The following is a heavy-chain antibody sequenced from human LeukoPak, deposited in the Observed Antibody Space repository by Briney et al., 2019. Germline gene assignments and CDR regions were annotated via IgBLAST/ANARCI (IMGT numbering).Heavy chain of an antibody. V-gene: IGHV3-49*03. CDR3: TRVTQWELLPLDY. Sequence: PGGSLRLSCTASGFTFGDYAMSWFRQAPGKGLEWVGFIRSKAYGGTTEYAASVKGRFTISRDDSKSIAYLQMNSLKTEDTAVYYCTRVTQWELLPLDYWGQGTLVTVSS. CDR1: GFTFGDYA. J-gene: IGHJ4*02. CDR2: IRSKAYGGTT. D-gene: IGHD1-26*01.